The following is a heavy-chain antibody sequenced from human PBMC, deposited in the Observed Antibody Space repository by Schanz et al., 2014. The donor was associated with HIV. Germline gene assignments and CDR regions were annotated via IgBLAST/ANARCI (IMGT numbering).Heavy chain of an antibody. V-gene: IGHV3-48*02. Sequence: ELQLAESGGRLEQPGGSLRLSCAASGFIFSDYSMNWVRQAPGKGLEWVAHMIWNNGIYYADSVKGRFTISRDNAKNTLYLQMNNLREEDTAFYYCTRDGGCSGSACYGYGMDVWGQGTTVTVSS. D-gene: IGHD1-26*01. J-gene: IGHJ6*02. CDR3: TRDGGCSGSACYGYGMDV. CDR1: GFIFSDYS. CDR2: MIWNNGI.